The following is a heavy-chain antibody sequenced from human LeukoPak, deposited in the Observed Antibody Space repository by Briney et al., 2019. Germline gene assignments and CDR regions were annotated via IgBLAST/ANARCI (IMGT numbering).Heavy chain of an antibody. CDR3: ARDRVFAHIVATDYFDY. CDR2: ISAFNDNT. D-gene: IGHD5-12*01. V-gene: IGHV1-18*04. CDR1: GYTFTSYY. Sequence: GASVKVSCKASGYTFTSYYMHWVRQAPGQGLEWMGWISAFNDNTNYAGKLQDRLTMTTDTSTNTAYMELTSLRSDDTAVYYCARDRVFAHIVATDYFDYWGQGTLVTVSS. J-gene: IGHJ4*02.